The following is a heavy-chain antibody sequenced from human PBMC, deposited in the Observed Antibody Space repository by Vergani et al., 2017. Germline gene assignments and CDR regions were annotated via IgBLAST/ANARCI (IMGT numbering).Heavy chain of an antibody. J-gene: IGHJ6*02. V-gene: IGHV4-38-2*01. CDR2: IYHGGVT. CDR3: VRHGDRGRADYYYFSMDV. Sequence: QVQLQESDPGPVKPSETLSLTCVVSGYSISSGYYWGWIRQPPGKGLEWIASIYHGGVTYFNPSLKSRLTILVDTSKNQFSLNLTSVTAADTAMYYCVRHGDRGRADYYYFSMDVWGQGTTVTVSS. D-gene: IGHD3-10*01. CDR1: GYSISSGYY.